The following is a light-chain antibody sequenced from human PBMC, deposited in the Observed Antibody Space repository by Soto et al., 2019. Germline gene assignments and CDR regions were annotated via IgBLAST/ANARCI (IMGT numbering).Light chain of an antibody. CDR1: SSNIGNNY. J-gene: IGLJ2*01. Sequence: QSVLTQPPSVSAAPGQRVTISCSGSSSNIGNNYVSWYQQLPGAAPKLLISDNNKRPSGIPDRFSGSKSGTSASLAISGLQSEDEADYYCAAWDDSLNGVVFGGGTKLTVL. CDR3: AAWDDSLNGVV. CDR2: DNN. V-gene: IGLV1-51*01.